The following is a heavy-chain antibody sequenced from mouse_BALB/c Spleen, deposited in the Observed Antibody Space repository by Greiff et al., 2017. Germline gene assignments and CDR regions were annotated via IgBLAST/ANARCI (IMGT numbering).Heavy chain of an antibody. CDR3: ARDRGAMDY. Sequence: EVKLVESGGGLVKPGGSLKLTCAASGFTFSSYAMSWVRQSPEKRLEWVAEISSGGSYTYYPDTVTGRFTISRDNAKNTLYLEMSSLRSEDTAMYYCARDRGAMDYWGQGTSVTVSS. D-gene: IGHD3-1*01. J-gene: IGHJ4*01. CDR2: ISSGGSYT. CDR1: GFTFSSYA. V-gene: IGHV5-9-4*01.